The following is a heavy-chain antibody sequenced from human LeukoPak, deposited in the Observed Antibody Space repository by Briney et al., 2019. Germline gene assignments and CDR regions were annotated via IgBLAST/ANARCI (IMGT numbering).Heavy chain of an antibody. Sequence: GGSLRLSCSASGFPFSSYAMHWVRQAPGKGLEYVSAISDSGGSTYYADSVKGRFTISRDSSKNTLYLQMSGLRAEDTAVYYCAKYSYGSGRFEYWGQGTLVTVSS. CDR1: GFPFSSYA. CDR3: AKYSYGSGRFEY. D-gene: IGHD3-10*01. V-gene: IGHV3-64*04. CDR2: ISDSGGST. J-gene: IGHJ4*02.